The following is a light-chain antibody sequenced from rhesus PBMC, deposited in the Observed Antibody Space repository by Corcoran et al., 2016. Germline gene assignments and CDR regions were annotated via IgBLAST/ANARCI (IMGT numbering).Light chain of an antibody. CDR3: MQPLETPYS. CDR2: FGS. J-gene: IGKJ2*01. V-gene: IGKV2-60*01. Sequence: DVVMTQTPLSLSVTLGEPASISCRSSQSLLSSNGYNYLNWFLQKPGQLPQVLVYFGSTRASGFPDRCSGSGSGTDVTLKISRVEAEDVGVYYCMQPLETPYSFGQGTKVEI. CDR1: QSLLSSNGYNY.